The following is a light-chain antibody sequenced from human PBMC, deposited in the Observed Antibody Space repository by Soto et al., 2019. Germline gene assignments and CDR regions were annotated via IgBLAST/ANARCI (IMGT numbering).Light chain of an antibody. CDR2: EVS. Sequence: QSALTQPASVSGSPGQSITISCTGTSSDVGGYNYVSWYQQHPGKAPKLMIYEVSNRPSGVSNRFSGSKSGNTASLTISGLQAEDEADYYCSSYGGYSTFVIFGGGTKLTVL. CDR3: SSYGGYSTFVI. V-gene: IGLV2-14*01. J-gene: IGLJ2*01. CDR1: SSDVGGYNY.